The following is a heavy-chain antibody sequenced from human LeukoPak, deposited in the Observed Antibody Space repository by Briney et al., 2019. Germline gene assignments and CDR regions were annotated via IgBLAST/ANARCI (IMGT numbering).Heavy chain of an antibody. CDR2: INTYTGDP. V-gene: IGHV7-4-1*02. J-gene: IGHJ6*02. Sequence: GSVKVSCKTSGYTFTDYGIHWVRQAPGQGLEWMGWINTYTGDPTYAQAFTGRFVFSLDTSVSTAYLQISSLKADDTAVFYCARDGSTNWCYYYGLDVWGQGTAVTVSS. CDR1: GYTFTDYG. D-gene: IGHD1-1*01. CDR3: ARDGSTNWCYYYGLDV.